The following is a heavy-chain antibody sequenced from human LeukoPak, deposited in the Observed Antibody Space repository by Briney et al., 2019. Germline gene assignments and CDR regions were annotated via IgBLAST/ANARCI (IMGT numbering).Heavy chain of an antibody. V-gene: IGHV3-30*03. D-gene: IGHD1-1*01. CDR2: ISYDGSDK. Sequence: GRSLRLSCAASGFTFSSYGMHWVRQAPGKGLEWVAVISYDGSDKYSADSVKGRFTISRDNAKNSLYLQMNSLRAEDTAVYYCARGGAPGNGVDYWGQGTLVTVSS. CDR3: ARGGAPGNGVDY. J-gene: IGHJ4*02. CDR1: GFTFSSYG.